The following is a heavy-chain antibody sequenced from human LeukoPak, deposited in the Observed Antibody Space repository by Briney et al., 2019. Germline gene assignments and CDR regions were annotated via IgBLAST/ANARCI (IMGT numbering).Heavy chain of an antibody. J-gene: IGHJ4*02. CDR1: GFTFSSYA. V-gene: IGHV3-74*01. Sequence: GGSLRLSCAASGFTFSSYAMSWVRQAPGQGLVWVSRINPEATTISYADSVKGRFTISRDNAKNTLYLQMNSLRAEDTAVYYCATLHYGDFDYWGQGTLLTVSS. CDR2: INPEATTI. D-gene: IGHD4-17*01. CDR3: ATLHYGDFDY.